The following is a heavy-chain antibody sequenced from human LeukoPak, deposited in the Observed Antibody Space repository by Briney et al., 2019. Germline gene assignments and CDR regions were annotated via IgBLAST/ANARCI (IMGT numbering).Heavy chain of an antibody. CDR2: INHSGST. Sequence: SETLSLTCAVYGGSFSGYYWSWIRQPPGKGLEWIGEINHSGSTNYNPSLKSRVTISVDTSKNQFSLKLSSVTAADTAVYYCARVPQVRRWFDYWGQGTLVTVSS. D-gene: IGHD4-23*01. CDR3: ARVPQVRRWFDY. CDR1: GGSFSGYY. V-gene: IGHV4-34*01. J-gene: IGHJ4*02.